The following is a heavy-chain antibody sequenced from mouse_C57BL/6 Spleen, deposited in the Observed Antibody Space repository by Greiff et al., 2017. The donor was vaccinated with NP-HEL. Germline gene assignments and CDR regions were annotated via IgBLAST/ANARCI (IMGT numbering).Heavy chain of an antibody. J-gene: IGHJ2*01. D-gene: IGHD1-1*01. CDR3: ATITTVVSYFDY. CDR1: GYTFTSYW. CDR2: IYPGSGST. Sequence: VQLKQPGAELVKPGASVKMSCKASGYTFTSYWITWVKQRPGQGLEWIGDIYPGSGSTNYNEKFKSKATLTVDTSSSTAYMQLSSLTSEDSAVYYCATITTVVSYFDYWGQGTTLTVSS. V-gene: IGHV1-55*01.